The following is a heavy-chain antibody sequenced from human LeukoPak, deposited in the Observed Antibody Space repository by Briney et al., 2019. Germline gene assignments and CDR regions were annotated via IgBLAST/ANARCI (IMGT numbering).Heavy chain of an antibody. J-gene: IGHJ6*03. CDR2: ISSSGSTI. CDR1: GFTVSSNS. CDR3: ARRKITVVPAATPLYYYYMDV. D-gene: IGHD2-2*01. Sequence: GGSLRLSCTVSGFTVSSNSMSWVRQAPGKGLEWVSYISSSGSTIYYADSVKGRFTISRDNAKNSLYLQMNSLRAEDTAVYYCARRKITVVPAATPLYYYYMDVWGKGTTVTISS. V-gene: IGHV3-11*01.